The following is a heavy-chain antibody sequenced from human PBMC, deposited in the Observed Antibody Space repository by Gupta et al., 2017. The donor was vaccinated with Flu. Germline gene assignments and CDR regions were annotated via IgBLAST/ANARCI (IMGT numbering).Heavy chain of an antibody. CDR1: GGSISSGGYY. CDR3: AAHTAMVYYFDY. V-gene: IGHV4-31*03. CDR2: IYYSGST. J-gene: IGHJ4*02. D-gene: IGHD5-18*01. Sequence: QVQLQESGPGLVKPSQTLPLTCTVSGGSISSGGYYWSWIRQHPGKGLEWIGYIYYSGSTYYNPSLKSRVTISVDTSKNQFSLKLSSVTAADTAVYYCAAHTAMVYYFDYWGQGTLVTVSS.